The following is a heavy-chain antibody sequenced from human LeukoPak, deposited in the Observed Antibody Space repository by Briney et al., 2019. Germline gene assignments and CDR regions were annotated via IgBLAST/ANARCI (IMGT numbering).Heavy chain of an antibody. V-gene: IGHV3-53*01. Sequence: GGSLRLSCTASGFTVSSNYMNWVRQAPGKGLEWVSIIYSDGSSYYADSVKGRFTIPRDNSKNTVYLQMNSLRAEDTAVYYCARTLRGTGNYFDYWGQGTLVTVSS. J-gene: IGHJ4*02. CDR3: ARTLRGTGNYFDY. D-gene: IGHD1-1*01. CDR1: GFTVSSNY. CDR2: IYSDGSS.